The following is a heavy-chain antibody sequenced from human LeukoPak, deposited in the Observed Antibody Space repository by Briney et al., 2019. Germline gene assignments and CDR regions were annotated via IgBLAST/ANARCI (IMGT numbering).Heavy chain of an antibody. CDR1: GYTFTSYY. V-gene: IGHV1-46*01. J-gene: IGHJ4*02. CDR3: ASLTRPLRYFDWLTTSWGY. CDR2: INPSGGST. Sequence: ASVKVSCKASGYTFTSYYMHWVRQAPGQGLEWMGIINPSGGSTSYAQKFQGRVTMTRDTSTSTVYMELSSLRSEDTAAYYCASLTRPLRYFDWLTTSWGYWGQGTLVTVSS. D-gene: IGHD3-9*01.